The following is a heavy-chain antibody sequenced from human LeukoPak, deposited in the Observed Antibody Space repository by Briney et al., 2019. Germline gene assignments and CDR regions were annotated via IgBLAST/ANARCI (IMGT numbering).Heavy chain of an antibody. CDR2: IYYSGST. CDR3: ARDWGYSSGWYVGPGPWFDP. V-gene: IGHV4-39*07. CDR1: GGSISSSSYY. J-gene: IGHJ5*02. Sequence: SETLSLTCTVSGGSISSSSYYWGWIRQPPGKGLEWIGSIYYSGSTYYNPSLKSRVTISVDTSKNQFSLKLSSVTAADTAVYYCARDWGYSSGWYVGPGPWFDPWGQGTLVTVS. D-gene: IGHD6-19*01.